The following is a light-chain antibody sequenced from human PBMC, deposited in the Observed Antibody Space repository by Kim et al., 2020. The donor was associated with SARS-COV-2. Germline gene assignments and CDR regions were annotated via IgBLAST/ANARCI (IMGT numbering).Light chain of an antibody. CDR2: YDS. CDR1: SVRGKS. Sequence: GKTARVTCGGNSVRGKSVHWYQHKPGQAPVLVISYDSDRPSGIPERYSGSNSGNTATLTISRVEAGDEADYYCQVWHSTSDHRVVFGGGTQLTVL. CDR3: QVWHSTSDHRVV. J-gene: IGLJ2*01. V-gene: IGLV3-21*04.